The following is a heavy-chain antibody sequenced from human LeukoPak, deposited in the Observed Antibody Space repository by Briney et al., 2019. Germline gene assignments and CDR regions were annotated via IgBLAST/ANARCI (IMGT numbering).Heavy chain of an antibody. J-gene: IGHJ4*02. V-gene: IGHV4-59*08. CDR3: ARLDPGLRPYGEGVYY. D-gene: IGHD4-17*01. CDR1: GGSISSYY. CDR2: IYHSGST. Sequence: SETLSLTCTVSGGSISSYYWSWIRQPPGKGLEWIGSIYHSGSTYYNPSLKSRVTISVDTSKNQFSLKLSSVTAADTAVYYCARLDPGLRPYGEGVYYWGQGTLVTVSS.